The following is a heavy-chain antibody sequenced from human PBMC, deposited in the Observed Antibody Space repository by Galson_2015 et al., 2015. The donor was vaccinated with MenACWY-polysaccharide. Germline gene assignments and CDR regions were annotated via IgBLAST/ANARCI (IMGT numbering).Heavy chain of an antibody. D-gene: IGHD5/OR15-5a*01. V-gene: IGHV3-30*18. CDR2: LPPDGNFE. Sequence: SLRLSCAASGFTFSYSAMHWVRQAPGKGLEWVAFLPPDGNFEKYADSVKGRFTVSRDNSKNTLYLQINSLRAEDTALYYCANPGLSTRRTSDVDYWGQGTLVTVSS. CDR3: ANPGLSTRRTSDVDY. J-gene: IGHJ4*02. CDR1: GFTFSYSA.